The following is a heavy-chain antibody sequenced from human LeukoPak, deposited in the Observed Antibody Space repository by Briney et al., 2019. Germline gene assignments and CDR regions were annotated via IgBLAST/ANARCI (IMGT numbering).Heavy chain of an antibody. Sequence: SETLSLTCTVSGGSISSYYWSWIRQPPGKGLEWVGYMDYSGGTNYNPSLKSRVTISGDRAKNQFSLKVSSVTAADTAVYYCARDIDGGYFDYWGKGTLVTVSS. V-gene: IGHV4-59*01. CDR1: GGSISSYY. CDR2: MDYSGGT. J-gene: IGHJ4*02. CDR3: ARDIDGGYFDY. D-gene: IGHD4-23*01.